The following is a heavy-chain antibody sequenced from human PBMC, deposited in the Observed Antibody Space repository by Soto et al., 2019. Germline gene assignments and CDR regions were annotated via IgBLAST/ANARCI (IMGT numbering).Heavy chain of an antibody. J-gene: IGHJ6*02. Sequence: QVQLVQSGAEEKKPGASVKVSCKASGYTFTSYAMHWVRQAPGQRLEWMGWINAGNGNTKYSQKFQGRVTITRDTSGSTAYMELSSLRSEDTAVYYCAREGYSYEGMDVWGQGTTVTVSS. CDR3: AREGYSYEGMDV. CDR2: INAGNGNT. V-gene: IGHV1-3*05. CDR1: GYTFTSYA. D-gene: IGHD5-18*01.